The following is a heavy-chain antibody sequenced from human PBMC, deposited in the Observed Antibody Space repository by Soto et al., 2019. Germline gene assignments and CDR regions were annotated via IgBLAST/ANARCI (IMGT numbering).Heavy chain of an antibody. V-gene: IGHV4-38-2*01. J-gene: IGHJ4*02. CDR3: ARGPGITIFWRYFAY. D-gene: IGHD3-9*01. Sequence: SETLSLTCAVSGYSISSGYYWGWIRQPPGKGLEWIGSIYYSGSTYYNPSLKSRVTISVGTSKNQFSLKLSSVTAADTAVYYCARGPGITIFWRYFAYWGQGTLVTVSS. CDR2: IYYSGST. CDR1: GYSISSGYY.